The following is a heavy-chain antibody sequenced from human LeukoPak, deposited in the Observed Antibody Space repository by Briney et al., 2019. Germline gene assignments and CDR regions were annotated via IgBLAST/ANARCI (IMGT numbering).Heavy chain of an antibody. CDR3: VQSITMFIG. Sequence: GGSLRLSCAASGLTLSSYWMSWVRQAPGRGLEWVANINQDVSEINYVDSVKGRFTISRDNGKNSLYLQMNSLRAEDTALYYCVQSITMFIGWGQGTLVTVSS. CDR2: INQDVSEI. CDR1: GLTLSSYW. V-gene: IGHV3-7*03. D-gene: IGHD3-10*02. J-gene: IGHJ4*02.